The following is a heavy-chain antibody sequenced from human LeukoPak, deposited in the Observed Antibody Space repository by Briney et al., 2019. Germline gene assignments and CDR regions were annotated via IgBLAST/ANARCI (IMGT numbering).Heavy chain of an antibody. D-gene: IGHD2-2*01. Sequence: GGSLRLSCAASGFNFNGYWMNWIRQAPGKGLEWVANIKQDGSEKYYVDSVKGRFTISYDSAKNSLYLQMNSLRAEDTAVYYCARDHRGYQLPQLNYYYYMDVWGKGTTVTVSS. V-gene: IGHV3-7*01. CDR1: GFNFNGYW. CDR3: ARDHRGYQLPQLNYYYYMDV. J-gene: IGHJ6*03. CDR2: IKQDGSEK.